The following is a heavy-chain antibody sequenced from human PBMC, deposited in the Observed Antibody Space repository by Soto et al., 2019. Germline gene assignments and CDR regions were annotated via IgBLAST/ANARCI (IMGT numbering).Heavy chain of an antibody. Sequence: EVQLVESGGGLVQPGGSLRLSCVASGFSFNTYSMDWVRQAPGKGLEWVSHITDTSATVYYADSVKGRFTISRDNAKNSLYLQMNSLRDEDTAVYYCVRDRGNTPYDYWGQGTLVTVSA. CDR3: VRDRGNTPYDY. CDR2: ITDTSATV. CDR1: GFSFNTYS. D-gene: IGHD3-16*01. J-gene: IGHJ4*02. V-gene: IGHV3-48*02.